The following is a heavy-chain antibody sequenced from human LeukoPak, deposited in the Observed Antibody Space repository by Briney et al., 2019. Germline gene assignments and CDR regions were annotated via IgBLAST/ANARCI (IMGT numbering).Heavy chain of an antibody. D-gene: IGHD3-22*01. J-gene: IGHJ4*02. CDR3: ARDRDQDYYDSSGLDFGY. V-gene: IGHV1-18*01. CDR1: GYTFTSYG. CDR2: SSAYNGNT. Sequence: GASVTVSFKASGYTFTSYGISWVRQAPGQGLEWMGWSSAYNGNTNYAQKLQGRVTMTTDTSTSTAYMELRSLRSDDTAVYYCARDRDQDYYDSSGLDFGYWGQGTLVTVSS.